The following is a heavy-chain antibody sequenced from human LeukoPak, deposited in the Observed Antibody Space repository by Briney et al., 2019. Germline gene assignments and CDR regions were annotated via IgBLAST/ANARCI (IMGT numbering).Heavy chain of an antibody. V-gene: IGHV3-30*02. D-gene: IGHD2-2*01. CDR3: AKLASSDIVVVPAAIPFDY. Sequence: GGSLRLSCAASGFTFSSYGTHWVRQAPGKGLEWVAFIRYDGSNKYYADSVKGRFTISRDNSKNTLYLQMNSLRAEDTAVYYCAKLASSDIVVVPAAIPFDYWGQGTLVTVSS. CDR1: GFTFSSYG. CDR2: IRYDGSNK. J-gene: IGHJ4*02.